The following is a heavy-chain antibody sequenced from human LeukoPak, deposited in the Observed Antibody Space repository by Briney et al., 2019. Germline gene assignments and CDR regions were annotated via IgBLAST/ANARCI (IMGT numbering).Heavy chain of an antibody. CDR3: ASLFNSGGPIDY. D-gene: IGHD6-19*01. Sequence: SETLSLTCTVPGASFSSSRYYWGWIRQPPGKGLECIGSIYYSGSTYYNPSLKSRVTISVDTSKNQFSLKLSSVTAADTAVYYCASLFNSGGPIDYWGQGTLVTVSS. V-gene: IGHV4-39*01. CDR1: GASFSSSRYY. J-gene: IGHJ4*02. CDR2: IYYSGST.